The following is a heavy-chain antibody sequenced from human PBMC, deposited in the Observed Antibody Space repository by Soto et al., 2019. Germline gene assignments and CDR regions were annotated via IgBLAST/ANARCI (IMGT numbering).Heavy chain of an antibody. Sequence: QMQLVQSGPEVKKPGTSVKVSCKASGFTFTSSAVQWVRQARGQRLEWIGWIVVGSGNTNYAQKFQERVTITRDMSTSTAYMELSSLRSEDTAVYYCAAGIVGHYDYVWGSYRPSYAFDIWGQGTMVTVSS. D-gene: IGHD3-16*02. CDR1: GFTFTSSA. V-gene: IGHV1-58*01. J-gene: IGHJ3*02. CDR2: IVVGSGNT. CDR3: AAGIVGHYDYVWGSYRPSYAFDI.